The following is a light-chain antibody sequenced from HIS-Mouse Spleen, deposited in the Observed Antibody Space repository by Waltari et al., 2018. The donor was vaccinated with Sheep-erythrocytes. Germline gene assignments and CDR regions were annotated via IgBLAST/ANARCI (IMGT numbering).Light chain of an antibody. J-gene: IGLJ2*01. CDR2: SNK. CDR3: AAWDDSLNGVV. Sequence: QSVLTQPPSASGTPGQRVTISCSGSSSNIGSNTVNWYQQLPGTAPKLLIYSNKPRPSGGPDRFPGSQSGHSASLALSGLQSEDEADYYCAAWDDSLNGVVFGGGTKLTVL. V-gene: IGLV1-44*01. CDR1: SSNIGSNT.